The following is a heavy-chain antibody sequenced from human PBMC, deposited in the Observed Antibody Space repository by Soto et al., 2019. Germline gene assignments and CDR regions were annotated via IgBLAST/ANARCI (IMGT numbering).Heavy chain of an antibody. D-gene: IGHD1-26*01. CDR3: ARGVGATNVVDY. CDR2: INPNSGGT. Sequence: QVQLVQSGAEVKKPGASVKVSCKASGYTFTGYYMHWVRQAPGQGLEWMGWINPNSGGTNYARKFQGWVTMTRDTSISTAYMELSRLRSDDTAVYYCARGVGATNVVDYWGQGTLVTVSS. V-gene: IGHV1-2*04. CDR1: GYTFTGYY. J-gene: IGHJ4*02.